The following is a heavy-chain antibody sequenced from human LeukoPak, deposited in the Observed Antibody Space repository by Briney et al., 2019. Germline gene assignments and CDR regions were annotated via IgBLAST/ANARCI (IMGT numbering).Heavy chain of an antibody. J-gene: IGHJ4*02. V-gene: IGHV3-23*01. CDR1: GFTFSSSA. CDR3: AKQLGYCSDGSCYFPY. CDR2: ISNNGGYT. Sequence: GGSLRLSCAASGFTFSSSAISWVRQAPGKGLEWVSAISNNGGYTYYADSVQGRFTISRDNSKSTLCLQMNSLRAEDTAVYYCAKQLGYCSDGSCYFPYWGQGTLVTVSS. D-gene: IGHD2-15*01.